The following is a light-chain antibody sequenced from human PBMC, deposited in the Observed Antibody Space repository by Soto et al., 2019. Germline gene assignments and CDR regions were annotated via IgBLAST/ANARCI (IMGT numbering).Light chain of an antibody. CDR1: QSVRSNS. CDR3: QQYGSTPLT. J-gene: IGKJ4*01. Sequence: EIVLTQSPDTLSLSPGERATLSCRASQSVRSNSLAWYQQKPGQAPRFLIYDASSRDTGIPDRFSGSGSGTDFTLTISRLEPEDFAVYYCQQYGSTPLTFGGGTKVDIK. V-gene: IGKV3-20*01. CDR2: DAS.